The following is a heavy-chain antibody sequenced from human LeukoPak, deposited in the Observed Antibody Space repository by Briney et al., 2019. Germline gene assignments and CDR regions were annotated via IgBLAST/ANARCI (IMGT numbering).Heavy chain of an antibody. V-gene: IGHV4-59*01. D-gene: IGHD3-10*01. CDR1: GGSISSYY. J-gene: IGHJ6*03. CDR2: IYYSGYT. Sequence: SETLSLTCTVSGGSISSYYWSWIRQPPGKGLEWIGYIYYSGYTNYNPSLKSRVTISVDTSKNQFSLKLSSVSAADTAVYYCARTTMVRGTYYMDVWGKGTTVTISS. CDR3: ARTTMVRGTYYMDV.